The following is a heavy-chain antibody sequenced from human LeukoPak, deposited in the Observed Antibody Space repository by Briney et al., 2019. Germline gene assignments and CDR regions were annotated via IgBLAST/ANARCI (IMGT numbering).Heavy chain of an antibody. V-gene: IGHV4-39*07. Sequence: SETLSLTCTVTGGSISSGGYYWSWIRQPPGKGLEWIGTTDYGGSTYYSPSLKSRATISIDTSKNQFSLKLRSLTAADTAVYYCAREYTLYRSGWFLDYWGQGTVVTVSS. CDR2: TDYGGST. D-gene: IGHD6-19*01. CDR3: AREYTLYRSGWFLDY. CDR1: GGSISSGGYY. J-gene: IGHJ4*02.